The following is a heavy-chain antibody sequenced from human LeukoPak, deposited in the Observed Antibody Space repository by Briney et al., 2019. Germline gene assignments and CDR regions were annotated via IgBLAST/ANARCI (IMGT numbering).Heavy chain of an antibody. CDR3: ARRSDDYDSSAYYH. CDR1: GYTFTSYV. Sequence: ASVKVSCKPPGYTFTSYVPNSVRQATGQGLERRGWVNPNSGNTGYAQKFQGRVTMTMDPSISTAYMELSSLRSEDTAVYYCARRSDDYDSSAYYHWGQGTLVTVSS. D-gene: IGHD3-22*01. V-gene: IGHV1-8*01. CDR2: VNPNSGNT. J-gene: IGHJ4*02.